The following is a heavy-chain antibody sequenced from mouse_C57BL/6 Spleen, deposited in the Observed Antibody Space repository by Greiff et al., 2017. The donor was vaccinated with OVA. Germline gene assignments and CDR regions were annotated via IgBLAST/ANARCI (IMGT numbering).Heavy chain of an antibody. CDR2: IWGDGST. V-gene: IGHV2-3*01. Sequence: VKLMESGPGLVAPSQSLSITYTVSGFSLTSYGVSWVRQPPGKGLEWLGVIWGDGSTNYHSALISRLSISKDNSKSQVFLKLNHLQTDDTASYYCAKPHYEYGGRYFGVWGTGTTGTVSS. J-gene: IGHJ1*03. CDR3: AKPHYEYGGRYFGV. CDR1: GFSLTSYG. D-gene: IGHD2-4*01.